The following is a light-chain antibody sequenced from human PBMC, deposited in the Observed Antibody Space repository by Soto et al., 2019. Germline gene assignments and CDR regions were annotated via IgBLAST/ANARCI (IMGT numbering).Light chain of an antibody. CDR1: QSVSSY. J-gene: IGKJ4*01. V-gene: IGKV3-11*01. Sequence: EDGLSRSSAPLSLSPGERATLPCRASQSVSSYLAWYQPKPGQAPRLLLYDASNRATGIPARFSGSGSGTDFTLTICSLEPEDFAVYYCQQRSNLLTFGGGTKVDIK. CDR3: QQRSNLLT. CDR2: DAS.